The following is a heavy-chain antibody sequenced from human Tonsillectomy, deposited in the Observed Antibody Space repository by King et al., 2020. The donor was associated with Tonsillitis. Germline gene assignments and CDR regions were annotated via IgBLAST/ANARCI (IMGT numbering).Heavy chain of an antibody. CDR1: GYTFTGYY. CDR3: AREPYSSGWDDAFDI. Sequence: QLVQSGAEVKKPGASVKVSCKASGYTFTGYYMHWVRQAPGQGLEWMGWINPNSGGPNYAQKFQGRVTMTRDTSISTAYMELSRLRSDDTAVYYCAREPYSSGWDDAFDIWGQGTMVTVSS. V-gene: IGHV1-2*02. J-gene: IGHJ3*02. D-gene: IGHD6-25*01. CDR2: INPNSGGP.